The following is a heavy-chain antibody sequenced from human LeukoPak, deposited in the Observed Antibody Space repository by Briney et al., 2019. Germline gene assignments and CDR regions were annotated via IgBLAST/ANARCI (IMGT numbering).Heavy chain of an antibody. CDR2: ISGSGGST. J-gene: IGHJ4*02. V-gene: IGHV3-23*01. D-gene: IGHD5-24*01. CDR3: AKEMAATNAFDY. CDR1: GFTFGTYA. Sequence: GGSLRLSCAASGFTFGTYAMTWVRQAPGKGLEWVSGISGSGGSTYYADSVKGRFTISRDNSKNTLHLHMNSPRAEDTAVYYCAKEMAATNAFDYWGQGTLVTVSS.